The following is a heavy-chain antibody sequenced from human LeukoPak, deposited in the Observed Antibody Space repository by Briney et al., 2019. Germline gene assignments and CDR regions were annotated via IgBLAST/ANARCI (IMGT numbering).Heavy chain of an antibody. J-gene: IGHJ4*02. CDR3: ASAEGYYYDSSGFYY. V-gene: IGHV4-61*02. CDR2: IYTSGST. Sequence: PSETLSLTCTVSGGSISSGSDYWSWIRQPAGKGLEWIGRIYTSGSTNYNPSLKSRVTISVDTSKNQFSLKLSSVTAADTAVYYCASAEGYYYDSSGFYYWGQGTLVTVSS. D-gene: IGHD3-22*01. CDR1: GGSISSGSDY.